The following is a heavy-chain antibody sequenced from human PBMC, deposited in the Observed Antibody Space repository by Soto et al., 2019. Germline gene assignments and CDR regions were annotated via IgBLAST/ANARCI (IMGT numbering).Heavy chain of an antibody. V-gene: IGHV3-15*01. J-gene: IGHJ4*02. D-gene: IGHD2-2*01. Sequence: EVQLVESGGGLVKPGGSLRLSCAASGFTFSNAWMTWVRQAPGKGLEWVGRIKSKTDGGTADYAAPLKGRFTISRDDSKDTLYLKVNSLETEDTVVYYRATYGSNPMRSDYWGQGSLVTVSS. CDR2: IKSKTDGGTA. CDR3: ATYGSNPMRSDY. CDR1: GFTFSNAW.